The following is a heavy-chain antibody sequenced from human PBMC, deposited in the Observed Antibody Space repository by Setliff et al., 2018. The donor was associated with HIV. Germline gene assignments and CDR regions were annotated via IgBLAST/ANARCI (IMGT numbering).Heavy chain of an antibody. V-gene: IGHV1-18*01. Sequence: ASVKVSCKASGYTFSNYGISWLRQAPGQGPEWMGWISGDNGDTNYAQKFQGRLTMTTDNSKSTLYLQMNSLRAEDTAVYYCAKDRGGGSYFDYWGKGTLVTVSS. CDR1: GYTFSNYG. CDR3: AKDRGGGSYFDY. J-gene: IGHJ4*02. D-gene: IGHD1-26*01. CDR2: ISGDNGDT.